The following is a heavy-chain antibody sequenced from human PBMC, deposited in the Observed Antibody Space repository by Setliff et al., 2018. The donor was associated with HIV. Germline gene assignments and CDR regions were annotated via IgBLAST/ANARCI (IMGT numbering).Heavy chain of an antibody. D-gene: IGHD5-12*01. CDR2: IYYTGST. J-gene: IGHJ1*01. CDR3: ATPGYDDDVFGYFRF. V-gene: IGHV4-39*01. Sequence: SETLSLTCIVSGGSIRSSSYYWGWIRQPPGKGLEWIGTIYYTGSTNYNPSLKSRVTISVDSSKNQLSLEVNSVTAADTATYYCATPGYDDDVFGYFRFWGRGTLVTVSS. CDR1: GGSIRSSSYY.